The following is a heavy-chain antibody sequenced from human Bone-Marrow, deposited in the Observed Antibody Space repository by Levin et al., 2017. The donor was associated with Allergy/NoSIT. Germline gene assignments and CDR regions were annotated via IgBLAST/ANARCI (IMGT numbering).Heavy chain of an antibody. CDR3: ARHDDDILTGYFDY. J-gene: IGHJ4*02. D-gene: IGHD3-9*01. CDR2: IYYSGST. CDR1: GGSISDYY. V-gene: IGHV4-59*08. Sequence: MSSETLSLTCTVSGGSISDYYWSWIRQPPGKGLEWIGYIYYSGSTSYNPSLKSRVTISVDTSKNRFSLKLSSPTAADTAVYYCARHDDDILTGYFDYWGQGTLVTVSS.